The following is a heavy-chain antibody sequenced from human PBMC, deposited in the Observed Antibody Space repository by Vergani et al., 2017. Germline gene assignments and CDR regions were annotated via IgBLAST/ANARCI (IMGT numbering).Heavy chain of an antibody. V-gene: IGHV4-59*01. CDR2: IYYSGST. J-gene: IGHJ6*02. D-gene: IGHD4-11*01. Sequence: QVQLQESGPGLVKPSETLSLTCTVSGGSISSYYWSWIRQPPGKGLEWIGYIYYSGSTNYNPSLKSRVTISVDTSKNQFSLKLSSVTAADTAVYYCARESMTTVTFGMDVWGQGTTVTVSS. CDR1: GGSISSYY. CDR3: ARESMTTVTFGMDV.